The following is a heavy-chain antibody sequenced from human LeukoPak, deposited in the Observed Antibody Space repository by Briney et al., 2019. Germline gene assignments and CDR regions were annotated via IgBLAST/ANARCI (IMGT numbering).Heavy chain of an antibody. V-gene: IGHV3-23*01. CDR1: GFTFSSYA. D-gene: IGHD3-16*02. Sequence: QAGGSLRLSCAASGFTFSSYAMSWVRQAPGKGLEWVSAISGSGGSTYYADSVKGRFTISRDNSKNTLYLQMNSLRAEDTAVYYCATLPDDYDYVWGSYRDFDYWGQGTLVTVSS. CDR2: ISGSGGST. CDR3: ATLPDDYDYVWGSYRDFDY. J-gene: IGHJ4*02.